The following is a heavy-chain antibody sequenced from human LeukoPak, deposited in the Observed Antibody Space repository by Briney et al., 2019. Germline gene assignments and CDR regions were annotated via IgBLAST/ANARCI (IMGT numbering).Heavy chain of an antibody. CDR2: ISSSSTYV. Sequence: GGSLRLSCAASGFSFSNCSMNWVRQAPGKGLEGVSSISSSSTYVYYADSLEGRFTISRDNVRNSLYVQMNSLRAEDTAVYYCAGDYEGNLAFDIWGQGTMVTVSS. CDR3: AGDYEGNLAFDI. CDR1: GFSFSNCS. J-gene: IGHJ3*02. V-gene: IGHV3-21*01. D-gene: IGHD4-23*01.